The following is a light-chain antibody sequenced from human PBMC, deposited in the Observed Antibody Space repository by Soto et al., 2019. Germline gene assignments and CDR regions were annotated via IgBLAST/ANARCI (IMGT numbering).Light chain of an antibody. Sequence: DVQMTQSPSSLSALVGDRVTITCRASQSASRYLNWYQHKPGKAPKLLINAASNLRSGVPSRFSGSGSGTDFTLTIDGLQPEDFATYYCQQSYSSPPTFGQGTKVDIK. J-gene: IGKJ1*01. CDR2: AAS. CDR1: QSASRY. V-gene: IGKV1-39*01. CDR3: QQSYSSPPT.